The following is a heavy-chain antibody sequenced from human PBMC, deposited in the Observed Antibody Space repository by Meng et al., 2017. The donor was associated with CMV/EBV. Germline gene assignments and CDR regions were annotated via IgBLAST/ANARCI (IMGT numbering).Heavy chain of an antibody. D-gene: IGHD6-13*01. CDR2: IYYSGST. CDR1: GGAISSVDYY. J-gene: IGHJ4*02. V-gene: IGHV4-30-4*08. CDR3: ARAQYSSSCDY. Sequence: QVQLQESGPGLVEPSQILSLTCTGTGGAISSVDYYWSWIRQPPGKGLEWIGYIYYSGSTYYNPSLKSRVTISVDTSKNQFSLKLSSVTAADTAVYYCARAQYSSSCDYWGQGTLVTASS.